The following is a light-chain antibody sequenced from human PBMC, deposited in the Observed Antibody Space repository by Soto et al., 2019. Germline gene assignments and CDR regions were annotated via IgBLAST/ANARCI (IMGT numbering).Light chain of an antibody. Sequence: DIPMTQSPSTLSASVGDRVTITCRASQSIYDWLAWYQQKPGKAPNLLIYKASSLESGVPPRFSGSGYGTEFTLTISSLQPDDFATYYCQQFNDYSWTFGQGTKVEIK. CDR1: QSIYDW. J-gene: IGKJ1*01. CDR2: KAS. V-gene: IGKV1-5*03. CDR3: QQFNDYSWT.